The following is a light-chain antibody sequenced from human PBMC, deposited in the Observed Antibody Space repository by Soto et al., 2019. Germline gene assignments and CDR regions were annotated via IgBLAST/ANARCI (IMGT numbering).Light chain of an antibody. CDR2: DAS. J-gene: IGKJ5*01. Sequence: EIQMAQSPSFLCASVGDRFTITCQASQDISNYLNWYKQQLGKAPQLLIYDASNLETGVPSRLSGSGSGTDFTFTISSMKPEDIATYYCQQYSHIITFGHGTRLEI. V-gene: IGKV1-33*01. CDR1: QDISNY. CDR3: QQYSHIIT.